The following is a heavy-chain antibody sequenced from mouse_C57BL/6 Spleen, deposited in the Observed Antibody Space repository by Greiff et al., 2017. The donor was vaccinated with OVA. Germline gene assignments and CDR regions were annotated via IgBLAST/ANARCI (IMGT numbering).Heavy chain of an antibody. J-gene: IGHJ1*03. V-gene: IGHV1-81*01. CDR1: GYTFTSYG. CDR3: ARKTTVWYFDV. D-gene: IGHD1-1*01. Sequence: VKLMESGAELARPGASVKLSCKASGYTFTSYGISWVKQRTGQGLEWIGEIYPRSGNTYYNEKFKGKATLTADKSSSTAYMELRSLTSEDSAVYFCARKTTVWYFDVWGTGTTVTVSS. CDR2: IYPRSGNT.